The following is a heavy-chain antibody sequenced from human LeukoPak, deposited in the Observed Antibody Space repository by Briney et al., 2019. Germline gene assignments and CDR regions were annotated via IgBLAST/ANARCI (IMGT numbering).Heavy chain of an antibody. CDR3: ARRPQAYMDA. V-gene: IGHV4-39*01. Sequence: TPSETLSLTCTVSGGSISRSTYYWGWIRQSPGKGLEWIASINYSGITYYNPSLESRVTISVDTSRSQFSLKLSSVTAADTAVYYCARRPQAYMDAWGRGTTVTVSS. CDR2: INYSGIT. J-gene: IGHJ6*03. CDR1: GGSISRSTYY.